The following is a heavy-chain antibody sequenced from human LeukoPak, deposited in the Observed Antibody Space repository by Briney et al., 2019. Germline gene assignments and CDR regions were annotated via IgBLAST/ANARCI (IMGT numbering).Heavy chain of an antibody. D-gene: IGHD1-26*01. CDR3: ARDHGFSGGSYFDTFDI. CDR2: ISGYNDDT. Sequence: ASVRVSFTASGYIFTTYGISWVRQAPGQGLEWMGWISGYNDDTNYAQKLQGRVTMTTDTSTSTAYMELRSLTSDDTAVYYCARDHGFSGGSYFDTFDIWGRGTMVTVSS. CDR1: GYIFTTYG. V-gene: IGHV1-18*01. J-gene: IGHJ3*02.